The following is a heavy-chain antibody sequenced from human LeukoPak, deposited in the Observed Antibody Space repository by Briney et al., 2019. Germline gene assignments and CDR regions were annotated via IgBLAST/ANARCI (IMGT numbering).Heavy chain of an antibody. CDR3: ARAPKSEYYYDSSGYYYFDY. CDR2: IKQDGSEE. Sequence: GGSLRLSCAASGFTFSSYWMSWVRQAPGKGLEWVANIKQDGSEEYYVDSVKGRFTISRDNAKNSLYLQMNSLRAEDTAVYYCARAPKSEYYYDSSGYYYFDYWGQGTLVTVSS. CDR1: GFTFSSYW. V-gene: IGHV3-7*03. J-gene: IGHJ4*02. D-gene: IGHD3-22*01.